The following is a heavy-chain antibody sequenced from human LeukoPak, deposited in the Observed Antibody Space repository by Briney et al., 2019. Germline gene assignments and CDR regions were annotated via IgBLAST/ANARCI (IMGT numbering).Heavy chain of an antibody. CDR3: ARLWDYYDSSGYYRRFLYYFDY. J-gene: IGHJ4*02. D-gene: IGHD3-22*01. CDR2: IYHSGST. Sequence: SETLSLTCAVSGYSISSGYYWGWLRPPPGKGLEWIGIIYHSGSTYYNPSLKRLAIISVDTSKNQFSLKLSSVTAADTAVYYCARLWDYYDSSGYYRRFLYYFDYWGQGTLVTVSS. V-gene: IGHV4-38-2*01. CDR1: GYSISSGYY.